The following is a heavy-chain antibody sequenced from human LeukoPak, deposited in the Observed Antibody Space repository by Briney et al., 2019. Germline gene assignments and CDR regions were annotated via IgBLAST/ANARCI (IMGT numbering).Heavy chain of an antibody. CDR3: ARQVSDYYYYYMDV. J-gene: IGHJ6*03. CDR2: IYYSGST. Sequence: SETLSLTCSVSGGSFSSSHYYWGWIRQPPGEGLQWIGNIYYSGSTYYNPSLESRVTISLDTSKNYFSLKLGSVTAADTAVYYCARQVSDYYYYYMDVSGNGTAVTVSS. V-gene: IGHV4-39*01. D-gene: IGHD5/OR15-5a*01. CDR1: GGSFSSSHYY.